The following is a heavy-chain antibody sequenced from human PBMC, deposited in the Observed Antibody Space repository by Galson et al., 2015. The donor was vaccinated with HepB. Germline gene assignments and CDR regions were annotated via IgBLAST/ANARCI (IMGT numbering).Heavy chain of an antibody. CDR3: ARGVWEGVAALGWFDP. V-gene: IGHV4-34*01. D-gene: IGHD3-16*01. CDR1: GGSFSGYY. Sequence: SETLSLTCAVYGGSFSGYYWSWIRQPPGKGLEWIGEINHSGSTNYNPSLKSRVTISVDTSKNQFSLKLSSVTAADTAVYYCARGVWEGVAALGWFDPWGQGTLVTVSS. CDR2: INHSGST. J-gene: IGHJ5*02.